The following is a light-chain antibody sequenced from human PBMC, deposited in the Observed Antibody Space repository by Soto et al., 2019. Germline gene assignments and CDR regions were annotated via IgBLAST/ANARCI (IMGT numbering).Light chain of an antibody. J-gene: IGLJ1*01. Sequence: QSVLTQSPSASGTPGQRVTISCSGSSSNIGSSIVNWYQQLPGTAPKLLIYSNSQRPSGAPDRFSGSKSGTSASLAIRGLQSEDEADYYCAAWDDSLNAYVFGTGTKVTVL. CDR2: SNS. V-gene: IGLV1-44*01. CDR1: SSNIGSSI. CDR3: AAWDDSLNAYV.